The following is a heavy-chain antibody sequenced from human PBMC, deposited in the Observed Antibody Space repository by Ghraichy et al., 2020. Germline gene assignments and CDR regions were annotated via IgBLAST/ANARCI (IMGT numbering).Heavy chain of an antibody. D-gene: IGHD4-17*01. CDR3: SRTNGASLVYYHGMDV. Sequence: GESLNISCSASGFTFSDYYMSWIRQAPGKGLEWVSYISNSGSNIYYADSVKGRFTMSRDNAKNSLYLQMNSLRAEDTAVYYCSRTNGASLVYYHGMDVWGQGTTVTISS. J-gene: IGHJ6*02. CDR1: GFTFSDYY. CDR2: ISNSGSNI. V-gene: IGHV3-11*01.